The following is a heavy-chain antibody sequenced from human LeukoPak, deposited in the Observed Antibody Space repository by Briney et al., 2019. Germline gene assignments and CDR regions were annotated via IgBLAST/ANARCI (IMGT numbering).Heavy chain of an antibody. CDR3: ARGSYGWFDP. D-gene: IGHD1-26*01. J-gene: IGHJ5*02. Sequence: SETLSLTCTVSGDSTSSYFWTWIRQPPGKGLEWIGFIYHSGTSSYNPSLKSRLTMSVDTSKNQVSLKLNSVTAADTAIYYCARGSYGWFDPWGQGTLVTVSS. V-gene: IGHV4-59*01. CDR1: GDSTSSYF. CDR2: IYHSGTS.